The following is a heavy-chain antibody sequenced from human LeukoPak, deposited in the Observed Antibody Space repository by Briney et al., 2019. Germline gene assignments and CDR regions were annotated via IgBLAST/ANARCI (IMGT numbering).Heavy chain of an antibody. Sequence: SQTLSLTCSVSGASISGGGYFWSWIRQHPGKGLEWIGYIYYSGTTYYNPSLKSRVTISVDTSQNHFSLNLSSVTAADTAVYYCASRDYGSVDYWGQGTLVTVSS. V-gene: IGHV4-31*03. CDR1: GASISGGGYF. CDR3: ASRDYGSVDY. J-gene: IGHJ4*02. D-gene: IGHD3-10*01. CDR2: IYYSGTT.